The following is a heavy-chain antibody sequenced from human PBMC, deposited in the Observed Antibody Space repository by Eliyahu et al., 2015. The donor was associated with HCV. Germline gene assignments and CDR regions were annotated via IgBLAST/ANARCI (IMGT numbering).Heavy chain of an antibody. CDR3: ARAYGDLDY. CDR1: GYTFTSYD. V-gene: IGHV1-8*01. CDR2: RDHHNGKT. Sequence: QVQLVQSGAELKKPGASVKVSCXASGYTFTSYDINWVRQATGQGLQWMGGRDHHNGKTGYAQKFQGRVTLTRDTSISTAYMELSSLRSEDTAVYYCARAYGDLDYWGQGTLVTVSS. D-gene: IGHD4-17*01. J-gene: IGHJ4*02.